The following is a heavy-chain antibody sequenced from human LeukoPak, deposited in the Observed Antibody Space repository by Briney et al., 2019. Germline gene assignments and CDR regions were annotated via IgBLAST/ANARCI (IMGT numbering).Heavy chain of an antibody. J-gene: IGHJ4*02. CDR3: ARDTHHGSGSYRSNYFDY. CDR2: MKQDGSEK. Sequence: GGSLRLSCAASGFTFSSYWMSWVRQAPGKGLEWVANMKQDGSEKYYVDSVKGRFTISRDNAKNSLYLQMNSLRAEDTAVYYCARDTHHGSGSYRSNYFDYWGQGTLVTVSS. V-gene: IGHV3-7*01. D-gene: IGHD3-10*01. CDR1: GFTFSSYW.